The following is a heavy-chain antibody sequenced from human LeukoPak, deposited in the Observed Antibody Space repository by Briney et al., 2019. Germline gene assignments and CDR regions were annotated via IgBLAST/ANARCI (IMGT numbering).Heavy chain of an antibody. CDR3: ARENYGSGSHSY. CDR2: ISYDGSNK. J-gene: IGHJ4*02. Sequence: PGGSLRLSCAASGFXFSSYAMHWVRQAPGKGLEWVAVISYDGSNKYYADSVKGRFTISRDNSKNTLYLQMNSLRAEDTAVYYCARENYGSGSHSYWGQGTLVTVSS. V-gene: IGHV3-30-3*01. D-gene: IGHD3-10*01. CDR1: GFXFSSYA.